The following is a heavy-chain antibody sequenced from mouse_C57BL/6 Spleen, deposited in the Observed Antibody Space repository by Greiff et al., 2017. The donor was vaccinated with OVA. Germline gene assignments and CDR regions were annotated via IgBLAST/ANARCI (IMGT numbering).Heavy chain of an antibody. CDR1: GFTFSSYA. J-gene: IGHJ3*01. CDR2: ISSGGDYI. D-gene: IGHD1-1*01. Sequence: EVKLMESGEGLVKPGGSLKLSCAASGFTFSSYAMSWVRQTPEKRLEWVAYISSGGDYIYYADTVKGRFTISRDNARNTLYLQMSGLKSEDTAMYYCTRGVITTVVGAPAWFAYWGQGPLVTVSA. V-gene: IGHV5-9-1*02. CDR3: TRGVITTVVGAPAWFAY.